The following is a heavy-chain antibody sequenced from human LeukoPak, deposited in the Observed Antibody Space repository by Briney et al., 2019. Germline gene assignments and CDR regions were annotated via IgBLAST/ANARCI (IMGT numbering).Heavy chain of an antibody. CDR1: GLTFSSYG. CDR3: AKDRGGSWTFGPDY. V-gene: IGHV3-30*02. Sequence: GGSLRLSCAASGLTFSSYGMHWVRQAPGKGLEWAAFIRYDGSNKYYADSLKGRFTIARDTPKNTVYLQMNSLRPEDTALYYCAKDRGGSWTFGPDYWGQGTLVTVSS. J-gene: IGHJ4*02. CDR2: IRYDGSNK. D-gene: IGHD3-16*01.